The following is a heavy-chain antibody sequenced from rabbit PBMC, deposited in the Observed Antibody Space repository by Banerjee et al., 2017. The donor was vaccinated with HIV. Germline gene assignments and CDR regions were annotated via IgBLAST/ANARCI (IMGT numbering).Heavy chain of an antibody. D-gene: IGHD2-1*01. CDR1: GFTISTTYW. Sequence: QEQLEESGGDLVKPEGSLTLTCTASGFTISTTYWICWVRQAPGKGLEWIACIYAGSSGSTYYASWAKGRFTISKTSSPTVTLQMTSLTAADTATYFCARTYGANGDDYYFNGWGPGTLVTVS. CDR2: IYAGSSGST. CDR3: ARTYGANGDDYYFNG. J-gene: IGHJ4*01. V-gene: IGHV1S45*01.